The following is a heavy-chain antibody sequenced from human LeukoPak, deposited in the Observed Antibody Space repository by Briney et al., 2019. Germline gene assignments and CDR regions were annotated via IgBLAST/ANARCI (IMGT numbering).Heavy chain of an antibody. V-gene: IGHV3-30-3*01. CDR1: GFTFSSYA. CDR3: ASMISSTSNYYGMDV. CDR2: ISYDGSNK. D-gene: IGHD2-2*01. J-gene: IGHJ6*02. Sequence: GGSLRLSCAASGFTFSSYAMHWVRQAPGKGLEWVAVISYDGSNKYYADSVKGRFTISRDNSKNTLHLQMNSLRAEDTAVYYCASMISSTSNYYGMDVWGQGTTVTVSS.